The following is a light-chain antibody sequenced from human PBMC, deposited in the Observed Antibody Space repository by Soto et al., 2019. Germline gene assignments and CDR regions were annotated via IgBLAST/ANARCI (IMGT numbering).Light chain of an antibody. CDR1: QTISSW. CDR2: KAS. J-gene: IGKJ5*01. V-gene: IGKV1-5*03. CDR3: KQSYSTPFT. Sequence: DIQMTQSPSTLSGSVGDRVTITCRASQTISSWLAWYQQKPGKAPKLLIYKASTLKSGVPSRFSGSGSGTEFTLTIRSLQPDDFATYYCKQSYSTPFTFGPGTRLEIK.